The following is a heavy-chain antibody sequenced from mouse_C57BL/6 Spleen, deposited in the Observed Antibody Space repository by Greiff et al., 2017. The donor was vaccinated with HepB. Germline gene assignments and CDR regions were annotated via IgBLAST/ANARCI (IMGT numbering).Heavy chain of an antibody. CDR1: GYTFTEYT. V-gene: IGHV1-62-2*01. D-gene: IGHD1-1*01. Sequence: QVQLQQSGAELVKPGASVKLSCKASGYTFTEYTIHWVKQRSGQGLEWIGWFYPGSGSIKYNEKFKDKATLTADKSSSTVYMELSRLTSEDSAVYFCARHENYGSSYESYWYFDVWGTGTTVTVSS. J-gene: IGHJ1*03. CDR2: FYPGSGSI. CDR3: ARHENYGSSYESYWYFDV.